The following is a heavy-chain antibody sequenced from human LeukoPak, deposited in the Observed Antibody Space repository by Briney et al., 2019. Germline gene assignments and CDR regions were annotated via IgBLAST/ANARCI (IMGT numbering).Heavy chain of an antibody. Sequence: SETLSLTCTVSGGSISSSSYCWGWIRQPPGKGLEWIGSICYSGSTYDNPSLKSRDTISGDTSTTQFSLKRTSVPAEDTAVYYCARLGAGGVYSGYDFESWGQGTLVAVSS. D-gene: IGHD5-12*01. J-gene: IGHJ4*02. CDR2: ICYSGST. CDR3: ARLGAGGVYSGYDFES. V-gene: IGHV4-39*01. CDR1: GGSISSSSYC.